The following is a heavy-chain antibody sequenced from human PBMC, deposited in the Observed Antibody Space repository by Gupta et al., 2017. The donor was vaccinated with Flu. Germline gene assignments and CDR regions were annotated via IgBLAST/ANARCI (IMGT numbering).Heavy chain of an antibody. D-gene: IGHD3-10*01. CDR1: GFTFTDHT. CDR2: IEATSSYP. Sequence: EVQLVESGGGLVKPGGSLRLSCGASGFTFTDHTLSWVRQAPGKGLEWVASIEATSSYPSSASSVKGRFTISRDNAKNSVYLQMSNLRAEDTAVYFCARDAGLWYYSSVAGGLDVWGLGTTVTVSS. J-gene: IGHJ6*02. V-gene: IGHV3-21*02. CDR3: ARDAGLWYYSSVAGGLDV.